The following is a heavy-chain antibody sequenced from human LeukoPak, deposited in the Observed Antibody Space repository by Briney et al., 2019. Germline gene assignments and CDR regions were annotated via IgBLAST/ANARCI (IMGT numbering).Heavy chain of an antibody. J-gene: IGHJ4*02. CDR3: ARLGYKRAYCGGDCPFDY. CDR2: IYPGDSDT. Sequence: GESLKISYKGSGYSFTSYWIGWVRQMPGKGLEWMGIIYPGDSDTRYSPSFQGQVTISADKSISTAYLQWSSLKASDTAMYYCARLGYKRAYCGGDCPFDYWGQGTLVTVSS. V-gene: IGHV5-51*01. D-gene: IGHD2-21*02. CDR1: GYSFTSYW.